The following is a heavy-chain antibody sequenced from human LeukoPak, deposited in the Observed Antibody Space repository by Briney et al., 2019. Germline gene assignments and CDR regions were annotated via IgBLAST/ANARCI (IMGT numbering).Heavy chain of an antibody. D-gene: IGHD1-1*01. Sequence: GASVKVSCKASGYTFTGYYMHWVRQAPGQGLEWMGWINPNSGGTNYAQKFQGRVTMTRDTSISTAYMELSRLRSDDTAMYYCASSIDNYVRAVDYWGQGTLVTVSS. CDR3: ASSIDNYVRAVDY. CDR1: GYTFTGYY. V-gene: IGHV1-2*02. CDR2: INPNSGGT. J-gene: IGHJ4*02.